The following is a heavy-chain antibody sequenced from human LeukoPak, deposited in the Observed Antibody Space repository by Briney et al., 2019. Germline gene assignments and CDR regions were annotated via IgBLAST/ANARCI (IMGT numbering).Heavy chain of an antibody. CDR3: ARGFFGSSTSCYWDY. CDR1: GGSISSYY. J-gene: IGHJ4*02. V-gene: IGHV4-59*01. CDR2: IYYSGST. Sequence: KPSETLSLTCTVSGGSISSYYWSWIRQPPGKGLEWIGYIYYSGSTNYNPSLKSRVTISVDTSKNQFSLKLSSVTAADTAVYYCARGFFGSSTSCYWDYWGQGTLVTVSS. D-gene: IGHD2-2*01.